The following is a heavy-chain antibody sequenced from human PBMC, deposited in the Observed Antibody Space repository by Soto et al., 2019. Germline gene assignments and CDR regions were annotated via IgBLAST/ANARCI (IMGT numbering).Heavy chain of an antibody. V-gene: IGHV3-74*01. CDR2: INTDGSST. J-gene: IGHJ3*01. Sequence: EVQLVESGGDLVQPGGPLRLSCADSGFSFSSYWMHWVRQGPGKGLVWVSRINTDGSSTNYADSVKGRFTISRDNAKNTLYLQMNSLRAEDTAVYYCARSPGGYYIAWGQGTVVTVSS. CDR3: ARSPGGYYIA. CDR1: GFSFSSYW. D-gene: IGHD2-15*01.